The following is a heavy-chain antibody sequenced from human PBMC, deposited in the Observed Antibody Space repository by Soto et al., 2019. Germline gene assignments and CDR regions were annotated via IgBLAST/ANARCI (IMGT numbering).Heavy chain of an antibody. D-gene: IGHD1-20*01. CDR1: GASISGSYYY. J-gene: IGHJ4*02. CDR3: ATSQKGYNWNYFDH. V-gene: IGHV4-39*01. CDR2: VFYTGFT. Sequence: SETLSLTCAVSGASISGSYYYWAWLRQSPGKGPEWIGSVFYTGFTSYNPSLESRVSVSVDTSKIQFSLKLSAVTAADTAVYYCATSQKGYNWNYFDHWGQGALVTVSS.